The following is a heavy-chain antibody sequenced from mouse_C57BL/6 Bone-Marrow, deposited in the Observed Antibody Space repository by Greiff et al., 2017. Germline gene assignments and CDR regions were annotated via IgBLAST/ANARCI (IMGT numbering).Heavy chain of an antibody. CDR3: AWDGYYFDY. CDR2: IYPGSGST. J-gene: IGHJ2*01. Sequence: QVQLQQSGAELVKPGASVKMSCKASGYTFTSYWITWVKQRPGQGLEWIGDIYPGSGSTNYNEKFKSKSTLTVDTSSSTAYMQLSSLTSEDSAVYYCAWDGYYFDYWGQGTTLTVSS. CDR1: GYTFTSYW. D-gene: IGHD2-3*01. V-gene: IGHV1-55*01.